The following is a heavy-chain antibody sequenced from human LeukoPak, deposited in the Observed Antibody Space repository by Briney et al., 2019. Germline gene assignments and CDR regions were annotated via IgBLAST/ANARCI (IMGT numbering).Heavy chain of an antibody. J-gene: IGHJ4*02. V-gene: IGHV3-30*02. D-gene: IGHD6-13*01. CDR2: IRYDGSNK. CDR1: GFTFSSYG. CDR3: AKDVIAGDPHGTY. Sequence: GGSLRLSCAASGFTFSSYGMHWVRQAPGKGLEWVAFIRYDGSNKYYADSVKGRFTISRDNSKNTLYLQMNSLRAEDTAVYYCAKDVIAGDPHGTYWGQGTLVTVSS.